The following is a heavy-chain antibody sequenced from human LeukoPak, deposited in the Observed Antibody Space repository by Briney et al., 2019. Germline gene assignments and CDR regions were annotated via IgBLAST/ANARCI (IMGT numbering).Heavy chain of an antibody. Sequence: AGGSLRLSCAAAGFTFSSYGMQWVRQAPGKGLEWGVVISYDGSNKYYADSVKGRFTISRDNSKNTLYLQMNSLRAEDTAVYYCAKVGYSYGYFDYWGQGTLVTVSS. V-gene: IGHV3-30*18. CDR2: ISYDGSNK. D-gene: IGHD5-18*01. CDR3: AKVGYSYGYFDY. J-gene: IGHJ4*02. CDR1: GFTFSSYG.